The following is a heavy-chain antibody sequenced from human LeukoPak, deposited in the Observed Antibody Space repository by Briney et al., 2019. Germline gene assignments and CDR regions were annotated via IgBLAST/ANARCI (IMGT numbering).Heavy chain of an antibody. CDR1: GGSFSGYY. Sequence: PSETLSLTCAVYGGSFSGYYWSWIRQPPGKGLEWIGEINHSGSTNYNPSLKSRVTISVDTSKNQSSLKLSSVTAADTAVYYCALADTDAFDIWGQGTMVTVSS. CDR3: ALADTDAFDI. D-gene: IGHD5-18*01. V-gene: IGHV4-34*01. J-gene: IGHJ3*02. CDR2: INHSGST.